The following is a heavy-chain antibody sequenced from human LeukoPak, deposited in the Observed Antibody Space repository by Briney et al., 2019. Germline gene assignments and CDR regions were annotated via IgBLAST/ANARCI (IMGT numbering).Heavy chain of an antibody. J-gene: IGHJ4*02. V-gene: IGHV3-9*01. CDR2: ISWNSGSI. D-gene: IGHD4-17*01. CDR1: GFTFDDYA. CDR3: AKDNHGDYEGQIDY. Sequence: GGSLRLSCAASGFTFDDYAMHWVRQAPRKGLEWVSGISWNSGSIGYADSVKGRFTISRDNAKNSLYLQMNSLRAEDTALYYCAKDNHGDYEGQIDYWGQGTLVTVSS.